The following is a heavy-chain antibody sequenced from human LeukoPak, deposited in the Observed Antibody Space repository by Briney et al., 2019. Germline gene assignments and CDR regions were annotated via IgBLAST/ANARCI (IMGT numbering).Heavy chain of an antibody. V-gene: IGHV3-30*03. CDR3: TRDYYDSSGYYYLPDY. Sequence: QPGRSLRLSCVASGFTFSDYCIHWVRQAPGKGLEWVAVISYDGRKMKYADSVKGRFTISRDNSKDTLSLHMNTLRTEDTAVYYCTRDYYDSSGYYYLPDYWGQGTLVTVSS. J-gene: IGHJ4*02. D-gene: IGHD3-22*01. CDR2: ISYDGRKM. CDR1: GFTFSDYC.